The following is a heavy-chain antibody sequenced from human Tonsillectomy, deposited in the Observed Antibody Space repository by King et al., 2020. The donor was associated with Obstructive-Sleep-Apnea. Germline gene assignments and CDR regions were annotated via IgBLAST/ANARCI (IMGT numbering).Heavy chain of an antibody. D-gene: IGHD1-1*01. CDR3: ARDLRAVPPYHYAVDV. CDR1: GGSISSGGYY. V-gene: IGHV4-31*03. CDR2: IYYSWST. J-gene: IGHJ6*02. Sequence: VQLQESGPGLLKPSQTLSLTCTVSGGSISSGGYYWSWIRQHPGKALEWIGFIYYSWSTYYNPSLKGRGTISADTSRNQFSLNLSSVSAADTAVYYCARDLRAVPPYHYAVDVWGQGTTVTVSS.